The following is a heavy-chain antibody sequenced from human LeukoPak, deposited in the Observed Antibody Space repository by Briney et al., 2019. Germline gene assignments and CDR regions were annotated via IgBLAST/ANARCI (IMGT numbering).Heavy chain of an antibody. J-gene: IGHJ4*02. D-gene: IGHD6-13*01. V-gene: IGHV3-21*01. CDR3: ARDSRAAAGTGY. CDR2: ISSSSSYI. CDR1: GFTFSSYS. Sequence: PGGSLRLSCAASGFTFSSYSMNWVRQAPGKGLEWVSSISSSSSYIYYADSVKGRFTISRDNAKNSLYLQMNSLRAEDTAVYYCARDSRAAAGTGYWGQGTLVTVSS.